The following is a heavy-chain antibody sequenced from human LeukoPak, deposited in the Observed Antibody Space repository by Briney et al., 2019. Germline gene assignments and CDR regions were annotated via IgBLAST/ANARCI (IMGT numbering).Heavy chain of an antibody. CDR2: MSSRGSII. CDR1: GFTFSSYE. V-gene: IGHV3-48*03. Sequence: PGESLRLSCAASGFTFSSYEMNWVRQAPGKGLEWVSYMSSRGSIIFYPDSVKGRFTISRDNAKNSLYLQMDSLRVEDTAVYYCARGAAGGMYNWFDPWGQGTLVTVS. D-gene: IGHD6-13*01. CDR3: ARGAAGGMYNWFDP. J-gene: IGHJ5*02.